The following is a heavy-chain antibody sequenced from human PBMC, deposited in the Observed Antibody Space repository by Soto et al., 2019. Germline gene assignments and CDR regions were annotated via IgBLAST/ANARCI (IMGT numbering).Heavy chain of an antibody. D-gene: IGHD6-13*01. CDR1: GFIFDEYA. V-gene: IGHV3-9*03. J-gene: IGHJ5*02. Sequence: EVQLVESGGGLVQPGRSLRLSCAASGFIFDEYAMHWVLQATGKGLEWVSGISWNSGSTGYANSVKGRFTISRDNAKNSLYLQMNSLRVEYMALYYCAKASLSSSWSSPQNWFDPWGQGTLVTVSS. CDR2: ISWNSGST. CDR3: AKASLSSSWSSPQNWFDP.